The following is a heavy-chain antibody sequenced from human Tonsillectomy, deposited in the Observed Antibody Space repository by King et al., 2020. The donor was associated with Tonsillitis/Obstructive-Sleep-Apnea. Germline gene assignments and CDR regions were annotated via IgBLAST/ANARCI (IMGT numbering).Heavy chain of an antibody. CDR3: AKVGDTAMGSYYFDS. J-gene: IGHJ4*02. CDR1: GFTFEDYA. Sequence: QLVQSGGGLVQPGRSLRLSCAASGFTFEDYAMHWVRQVPGKGLEWVSGISWNSGRIGYADSVKGRFTISRDNAKNSLYLQMNSLRTEDTALYYCAKVGDTAMGSYYFDSWGQGTLVTVSS. D-gene: IGHD5-18*01. CDR2: ISWNSGRI. V-gene: IGHV3-9*01.